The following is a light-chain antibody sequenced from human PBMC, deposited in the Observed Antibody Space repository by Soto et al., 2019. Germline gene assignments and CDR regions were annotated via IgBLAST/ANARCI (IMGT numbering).Light chain of an antibody. V-gene: IGKV3-15*01. CDR2: ATS. J-gene: IGKJ2*01. Sequence: EIVMSQSPVTLSLSPGERATLSGRASQSGTSRLAWFQQKPGQAPRLLIYATSTRATGVPARFSGSGSGTEFTLTISSLQSEDFAVYSCQQYNNWPHTFGQGTKLEIK. CDR3: QQYNNWPHT. CDR1: QSGTSR.